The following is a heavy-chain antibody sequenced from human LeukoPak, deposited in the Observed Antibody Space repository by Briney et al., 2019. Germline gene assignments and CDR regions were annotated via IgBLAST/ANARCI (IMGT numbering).Heavy chain of an antibody. D-gene: IGHD6-19*01. CDR2: IDYSGNT. Sequence: SETLSLTCSVSGGSISSRTYYWGWIRQPPGKGLEWIGSIDYSGNTYYNPSLKSRVTISVDTSKNQFSLKLNSVTAADTAVYYCARPGGSVAGTYYYYYMDVWGKGTTVTVSS. J-gene: IGHJ6*03. V-gene: IGHV4-39*01. CDR3: ARPGGSVAGTYYYYYMDV. CDR1: GGSISSRTYY.